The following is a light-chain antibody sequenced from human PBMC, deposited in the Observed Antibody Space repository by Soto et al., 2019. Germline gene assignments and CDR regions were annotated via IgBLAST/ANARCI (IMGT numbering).Light chain of an antibody. CDR1: QSISSW. V-gene: IGKV1-5*03. J-gene: IGKJ2*01. Sequence: DIQMTQSPSTLSASVGDRVTITCRASQSISSWLAWYQQKPGKAPKLLIYKASSLASGVPSRFSGSGSGTEFTLTISSLQPDDVATYYCQQYNSYSYTFGQGTKLEIK. CDR3: QQYNSYSYT. CDR2: KAS.